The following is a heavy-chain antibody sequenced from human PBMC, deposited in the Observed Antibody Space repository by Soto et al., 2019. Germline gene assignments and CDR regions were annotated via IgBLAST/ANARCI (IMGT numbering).Heavy chain of an antibody. Sequence: GGSLRLSCAASGFTFSSFTMSWVRQAPGKKLEWVSSISSNSAYIYSADSVKGRFAISRDNAMNSLYLQMNSLTAEDTAVYYCAKVLPSYSTRLFFDFWGQGTLVTVSS. CDR3: AKVLPSYSTRLFFDF. V-gene: IGHV3-21*01. J-gene: IGHJ4*02. D-gene: IGHD1-26*01. CDR2: ISSNSAYI. CDR1: GFTFSSFT.